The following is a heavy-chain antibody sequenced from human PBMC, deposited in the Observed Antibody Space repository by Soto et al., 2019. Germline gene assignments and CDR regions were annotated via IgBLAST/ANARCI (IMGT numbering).Heavy chain of an antibody. J-gene: IGHJ6*03. Sequence: GGSLRLSCAASGFTFSSYGMHWGRQAPGKGLEWVAVIWYDGSDKYYADSVKGRFTISRDNSKNTLYLQMNSLRAEDTAVYYCASGKGYYYYYMDVWGKGTKVTVSS. CDR3: ASGKGYYYYYMDV. CDR1: GFTFSSYG. CDR2: IWYDGSDK. V-gene: IGHV3-33*01.